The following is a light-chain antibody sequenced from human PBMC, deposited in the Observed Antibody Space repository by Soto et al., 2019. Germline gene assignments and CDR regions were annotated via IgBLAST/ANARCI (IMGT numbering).Light chain of an antibody. J-gene: IGKJ2*01. Sequence: DIQLTQSPSSLSASVGDRVMITCRASQSITGYLNWYQQKPGKAPKLLIYAASNLQSGVPPRFSGSRSGTDFTLTISSLQPEDFATYFCQQSQNIPYTFGQGTKLEIK. CDR2: AAS. CDR1: QSITGY. V-gene: IGKV1-39*01. CDR3: QQSQNIPYT.